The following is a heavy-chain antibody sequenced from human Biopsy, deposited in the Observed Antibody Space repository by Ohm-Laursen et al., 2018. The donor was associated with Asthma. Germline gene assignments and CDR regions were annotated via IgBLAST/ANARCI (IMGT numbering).Heavy chain of an antibody. CDR1: GGTFNTYV. V-gene: IGHV1-69*01. D-gene: IGHD2-2*01. CDR2: SNSAFGTT. Sequence: GSSVKVSCKSLGGTFNTYVIGWVGQAPGQGLEWMGGSNSAFGTTTYPQKFQDRVTITADDSTSTVYMELSSLRSEDTAVYYCARKAGSCISRTCYSLDFWGQGTLVTVSS. CDR3: ARKAGSCISRTCYSLDF. J-gene: IGHJ4*02.